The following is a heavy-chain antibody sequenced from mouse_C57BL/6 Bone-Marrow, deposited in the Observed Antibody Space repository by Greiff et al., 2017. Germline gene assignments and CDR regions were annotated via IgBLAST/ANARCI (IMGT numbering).Heavy chain of an antibody. J-gene: IGHJ3*01. CDR3: ASSLPPAWFAY. V-gene: IGHV1-81*01. CDR1: GYTFTSYG. Sequence: VQLQQSGAELARPGASVKLSCKASGYTFTSYGISWVKQRTGQGLEWIGEIYPRSGNTYYTEKFKGKATLTADKSSSTAYMELRSLTSEDSAVYFCASSLPPAWFAYWGQGTLVTVSA. D-gene: IGHD2-1*01. CDR2: IYPRSGNT.